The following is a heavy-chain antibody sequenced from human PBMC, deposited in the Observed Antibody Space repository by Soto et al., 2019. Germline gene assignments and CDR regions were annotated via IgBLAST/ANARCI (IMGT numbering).Heavy chain of an antibody. CDR1: GYSFTSYW. J-gene: IGHJ4*02. Sequence: PGESMKISCKASGYSFTSYWVAWVRQMPGKGLELMGVFYPGDSDTRYSPSFQGQVTISGDKSISTAYLQWSGLQASDTAIYYCARGSGSYAAGFDYWGPGTLVTVSS. CDR3: ARGSGSYAAGFDY. D-gene: IGHD1-26*01. V-gene: IGHV5-51*01. CDR2: FYPGDSDT.